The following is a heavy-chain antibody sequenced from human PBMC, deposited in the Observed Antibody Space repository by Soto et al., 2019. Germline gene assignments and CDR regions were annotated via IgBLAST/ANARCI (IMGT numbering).Heavy chain of an antibody. CDR3: ARGSSSKDSKDAFDI. J-gene: IGHJ3*02. CDR2: INPSGGST. V-gene: IGHV1-46*01. CDR1: GYTFTRYY. Sequence: ASVKVSCKASGYTFTRYYMHWVRQAPGQGLEWMGVINPSGGSTDFAQNFQGRVTMTRDTSTSTVYMELSSLSSEDTAVYYCARGSSSKDSKDAFDIWGQGTMVTVSS. D-gene: IGHD2-15*01.